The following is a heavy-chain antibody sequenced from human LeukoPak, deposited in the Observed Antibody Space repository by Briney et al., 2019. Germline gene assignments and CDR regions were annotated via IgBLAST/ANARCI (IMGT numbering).Heavy chain of an antibody. J-gene: IGHJ6*03. CDR2: IYSGGST. V-gene: IGHV3-53*01. CDR1: GFTVSSNY. CDR3: ASGSGSYRTPYYYMDV. Sequence: GGSLRLSWAASGFTVSSNYMSWVRQAPGKGLEWVSVIYSGGSTYSVKGRFTISRDNSKNTLYLQMNSLRAEDTAVYYCASGSGSYRTPYYYMDVWGTGTTVTVSS. D-gene: IGHD3-10*01.